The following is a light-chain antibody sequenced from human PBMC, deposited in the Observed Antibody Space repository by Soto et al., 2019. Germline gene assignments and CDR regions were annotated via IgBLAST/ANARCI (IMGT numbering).Light chain of an antibody. Sequence: EIVLTQSPATLSLSPGERATLSCGASQSVSTYLAWYQQKPGQAPRLLIYDASNGATGVPARFSGSGSGTDFTLTISSLEPEDFAVYYCQQRSNWPFTFXGGTKVDIK. J-gene: IGKJ4*01. CDR2: DAS. V-gene: IGKV3-11*01. CDR3: QQRSNWPFT. CDR1: QSVSTY.